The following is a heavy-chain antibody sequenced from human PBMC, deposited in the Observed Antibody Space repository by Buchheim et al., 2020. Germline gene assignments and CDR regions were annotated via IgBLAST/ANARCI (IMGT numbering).Heavy chain of an antibody. CDR3: AKARGAAAASSFDY. CDR1: GGSFRSSGSF. V-gene: IGHV4-39*07. CDR2: TFYGGDT. Sequence: QLQESGSRLVKPSNTLSLTCTVSGGSFRSSGSFWAWIRQTPGKGLVWIGSTFYGGDTYYKPSLKSRVTISVDSYTNRLSLSLNSATAADTAVYYCAKARGAAAASSFDYGGQG. J-gene: IGHJ4*02. D-gene: IGHD2-15*01.